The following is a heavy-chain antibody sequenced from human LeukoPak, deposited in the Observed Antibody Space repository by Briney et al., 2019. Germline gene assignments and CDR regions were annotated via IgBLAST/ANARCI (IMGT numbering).Heavy chain of an antibody. J-gene: IGHJ4*02. CDR1: GGTFSSYA. D-gene: IGHD3-3*01. Sequence: SVKVSCKASGGTFSSYAISWVRQAPGQGLEWMGGIIPIFGTANYAQKFQGRVTITTDESTSTAYMELSRLRSDDTAVYYCAREYDFWSGYFDYWGQGTLVTVSS. V-gene: IGHV1-69*05. CDR3: AREYDFWSGYFDY. CDR2: IIPIFGTA.